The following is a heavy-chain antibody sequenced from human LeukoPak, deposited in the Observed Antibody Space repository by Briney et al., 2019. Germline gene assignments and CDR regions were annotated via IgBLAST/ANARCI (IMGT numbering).Heavy chain of an antibody. CDR2: LNQNGSVK. CDR1: GFTFRTYR. D-gene: IGHD4-23*01. Sequence: PGGSLRLSCVASGFTFRTYRVSWVRQAPEKGLEWVANLNQNGSVKHYVDSVKGRFTISRDNAKNSLYLQMTSLRAEDTAVYYCATSADSPGNSWGQGTLITVSS. V-gene: IGHV3-7*01. CDR3: ATSADSPGNS. J-gene: IGHJ4*02.